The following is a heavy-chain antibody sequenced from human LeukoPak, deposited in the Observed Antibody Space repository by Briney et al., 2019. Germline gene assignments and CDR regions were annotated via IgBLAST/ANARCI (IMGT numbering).Heavy chain of an antibody. D-gene: IGHD3-22*01. CDR2: IYYSGST. Sequence: SETLSLTCTVSGGSISSSSYYWGWIRQPPGKGLEWIGSIYYSGSTYYNPSLKSRVTISVGTSKNQFSLKLSSVTAADTAVYYCATGVDQYYYDSSGYYRDSAFDIWGQGTMVTVSS. CDR3: ATGVDQYYYDSSGYYRDSAFDI. CDR1: GGSISSSSYY. J-gene: IGHJ3*02. V-gene: IGHV4-39*07.